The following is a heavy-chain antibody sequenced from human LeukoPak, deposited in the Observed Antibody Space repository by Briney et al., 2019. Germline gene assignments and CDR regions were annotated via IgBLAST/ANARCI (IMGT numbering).Heavy chain of an antibody. CDR1: GYTFTGYY. J-gene: IGHJ6*03. V-gene: IGHV1-2*02. D-gene: IGHD3-22*01. CDR2: INPNSGGT. Sequence: ASVKVSCKAPGYTFTGYYMHWVRRAPGQGLEWMGWINPNSGGTNYAQKFQGRVTMTRDTSISTAYMELSRLRSDDTAVYYCAIFPYYYDSSGPYYYYYCMDVWGKGTTVTVSS. CDR3: AIFPYYYDSSGPYYYYYCMDV.